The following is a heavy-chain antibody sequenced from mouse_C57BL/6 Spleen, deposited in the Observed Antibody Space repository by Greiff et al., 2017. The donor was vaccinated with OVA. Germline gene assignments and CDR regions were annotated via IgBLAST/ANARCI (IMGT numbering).Heavy chain of an antibody. CDR3: ARPYYGSSPNYYAMDY. CDR1: GYTFTDYN. Sequence: VQLQQSGPELVKPGASVKMSCKASGYTFTDYNMHWVKQSHGKSLEWIGYINPNNGGTSYNQKFKGKATLTVNKSSSTAYMEPRSLTSEDSAVYYCARPYYGSSPNYYAMDYWGQGTSVTVSS. V-gene: IGHV1-22*01. D-gene: IGHD1-1*01. CDR2: INPNNGGT. J-gene: IGHJ4*01.